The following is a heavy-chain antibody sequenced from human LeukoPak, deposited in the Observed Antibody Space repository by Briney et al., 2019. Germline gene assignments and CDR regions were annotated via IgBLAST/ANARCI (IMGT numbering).Heavy chain of an antibody. CDR2: IRYDGSNN. Sequence: GGSLRLTCAASGFTFSNNGMHWDGQAQGKGLEWVTDIRYDGSNNYYADSVKGRFTISRDKSKNTLYLLMNSLRAEDTAVYYCARAGNRHQLQWLVSYYFGMDVWGQGTTVTVSS. CDR1: GFTFSNNG. J-gene: IGHJ6*02. V-gene: IGHV3-33*01. CDR3: ARAGNRHQLQWLVSYYFGMDV. D-gene: IGHD6-19*01.